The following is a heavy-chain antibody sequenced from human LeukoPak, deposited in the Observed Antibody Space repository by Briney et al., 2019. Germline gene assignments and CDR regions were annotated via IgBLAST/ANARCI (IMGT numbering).Heavy chain of an antibody. CDR2: ISAYNGNT. CDR1: GYTFTSYG. CDR3: ARAGYSTYYYYYMDV. J-gene: IGHJ6*03. D-gene: IGHD6-13*01. Sequence: ASVKVSCKASGYTFTSYGISWVRQAPGQGLEWMGWISAYNGNTNYAQKLQGRVTMTTDTSTSTAYMELRSLRSEDTAVYYCARAGYSTYYYYYMDVWGKGTTVTISS. V-gene: IGHV1-18*01.